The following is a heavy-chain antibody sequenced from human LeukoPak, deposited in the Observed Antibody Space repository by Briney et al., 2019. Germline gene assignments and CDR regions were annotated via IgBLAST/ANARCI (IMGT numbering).Heavy chain of an antibody. J-gene: IGHJ4*02. CDR1: GFIVISNY. D-gene: IGHD4/OR15-4a*01. CDR3: ARNSADYGEGLFDY. Sequence: GGSLRLSCAASGFIVISNYMSWVRQAPGKGLEWVSVIYGSGSTYYADSVKGRFTIARDNTKNKLYLQMNSLRAEDTAVYYCARNSADYGEGLFDYWGQGTLVTVSS. V-gene: IGHV3-53*01. CDR2: IYGSGST.